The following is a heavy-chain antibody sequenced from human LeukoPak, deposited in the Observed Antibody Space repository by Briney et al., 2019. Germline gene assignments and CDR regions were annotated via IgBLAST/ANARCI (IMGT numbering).Heavy chain of an antibody. Sequence: SVKVSCKASGGTFSSYAISWVRQAPGQGLEWMGRIIPILGIANYAHKFQGRVTMTRDTSTSTVYMELSSLRSEDTAVYYCARVDTAMVTPFDYWGQGTLVTVSS. CDR2: IIPILGIA. CDR3: ARVDTAMVTPFDY. V-gene: IGHV1-69*04. J-gene: IGHJ4*02. D-gene: IGHD5-18*01. CDR1: GGTFSSYA.